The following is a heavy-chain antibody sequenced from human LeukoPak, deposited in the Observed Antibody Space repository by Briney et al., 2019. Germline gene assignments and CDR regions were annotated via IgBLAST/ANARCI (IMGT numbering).Heavy chain of an antibody. J-gene: IGHJ4*02. D-gene: IGHD3-22*01. Sequence: GGSLRLSCAASGFTFDDYAMHWVRQAPGKGLEWVSLISGDGGSTYYADSVKGRFTISRDNAKNSLYLQMNSLRAEDTALYYCARGLSGRRYYDSSGYYPADYWGQGTLVTVSS. CDR2: ISGDGGST. CDR1: GFTFDDYA. CDR3: ARGLSGRRYYDSSGYYPADY. V-gene: IGHV3-43*02.